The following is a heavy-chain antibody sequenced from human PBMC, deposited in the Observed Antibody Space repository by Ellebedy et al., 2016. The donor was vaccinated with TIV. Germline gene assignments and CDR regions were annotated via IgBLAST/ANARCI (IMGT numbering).Heavy chain of an antibody. CDR2: ISGSGGNT. V-gene: IGHV3-23*01. Sequence: GGSLRLSXAASGFTFSSYAMCWVRQAPGKGLEWVSVISGSGGNTNYANSVKGRFTISRDNSKNTVVLQMNSLRAEDTATYFCAKDLRLTSYYYYGMDGWGRGTTVTVSS. J-gene: IGHJ6*02. CDR3: AKDLRLTSYYYYGMDG. CDR1: GFTFSSYA. D-gene: IGHD6-19*01.